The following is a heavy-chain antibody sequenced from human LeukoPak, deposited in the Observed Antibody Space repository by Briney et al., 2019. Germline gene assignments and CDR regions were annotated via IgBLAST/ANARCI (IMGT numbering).Heavy chain of an antibody. Sequence: GGSLRLSCAASGFTFSSYSMYWVRQAPGKGLEWVSYISSSSSTIYYADSVKGRFTISRDNAKNSLYLQMNSLRAEDTAVYYCARTVDTAMVTFKSDNGMDVWGQGTTVTVSS. J-gene: IGHJ6*02. CDR2: ISSSSSTI. D-gene: IGHD5-18*01. V-gene: IGHV3-48*04. CDR1: GFTFSSYS. CDR3: ARTVDTAMVTFKSDNGMDV.